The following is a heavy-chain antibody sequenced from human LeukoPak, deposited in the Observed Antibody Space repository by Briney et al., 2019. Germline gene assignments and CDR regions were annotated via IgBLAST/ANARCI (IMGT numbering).Heavy chain of an antibody. CDR1: GGSISSSSYY. CDR3: ARDTFEGAPDY. D-gene: IGHD1-26*01. Sequence: SETLSLTCTVSGGSISSSSYYWGWIRQPPGKGLEWIGSIYYSGSTYYNPSLKSRVTISVDTSKNQFSLKLSSVTAADTAVYYCARDTFEGAPDYWGQRTLVTVSS. CDR2: IYYSGST. J-gene: IGHJ4*02. V-gene: IGHV4-39*07.